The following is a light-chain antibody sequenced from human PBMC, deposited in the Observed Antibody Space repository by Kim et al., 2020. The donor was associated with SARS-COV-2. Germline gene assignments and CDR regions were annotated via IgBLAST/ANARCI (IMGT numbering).Light chain of an antibody. CDR1: SSDIGAYNY. CDR2: DVS. V-gene: IGLV2-14*03. Sequence: GTSITLSCTGTSSDIGAYNYVSWYQQHPSKAPQLIIYDVSYRPSGISNRFSGSKSGYTASLTISGLQAEDEADYYCSSYTSSDTLDFGGGTQLTVL. CDR3: SSYTSSDTLD. J-gene: IGLJ2*01.